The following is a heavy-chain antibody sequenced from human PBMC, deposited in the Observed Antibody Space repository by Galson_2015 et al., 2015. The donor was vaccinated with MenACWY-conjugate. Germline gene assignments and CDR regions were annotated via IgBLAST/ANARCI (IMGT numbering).Heavy chain of an antibody. Sequence: SLRLSCAASGITFSSYALNWVRQAPGKGLEWVSGLSGSGSTTYFADSVKGRFSISRDNSKNTLYLQMNSLRAEDTAVYYCARVYSSGWIYYYYGMDVWGQGTTVTVSS. CDR2: LSGSGSTT. D-gene: IGHD6-19*01. CDR1: GITFSSYA. V-gene: IGHV3-23*01. J-gene: IGHJ6*02. CDR3: ARVYSSGWIYYYYGMDV.